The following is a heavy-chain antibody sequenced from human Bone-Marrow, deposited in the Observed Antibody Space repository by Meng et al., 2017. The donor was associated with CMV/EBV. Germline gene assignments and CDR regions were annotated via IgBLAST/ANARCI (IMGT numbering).Heavy chain of an antibody. CDR3: ARERPADYTTNSRHGYYFDY. J-gene: IGHJ4*02. D-gene: IGHD4-11*01. CDR2: IDPNRGVT. Sequence: ASVKVSCKASGYTFTGYHLHWVRQAPGHGLEWMGWIDPNRGVTNYAQKFQGRVTMTADTSISTAYMEPSRLRSDDTVVYYCARERPADYTTNSRHGYYFDYWGQGTLVTVSS. V-gene: IGHV1-2*02. CDR1: GYTFTGYH.